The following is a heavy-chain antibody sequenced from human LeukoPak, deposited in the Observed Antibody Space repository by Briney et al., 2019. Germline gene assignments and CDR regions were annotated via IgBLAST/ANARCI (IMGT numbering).Heavy chain of an antibody. CDR2: INHSGST. CDR1: GGSISSYY. D-gene: IGHD4/OR15-4a*01. Sequence: SETLSLTCTVSGGSISSYYWSWIRQPPGKGLEWIGEINHSGSTNYNPSLKSRVTISVDTSKNQFSLKLSSVTAADTAVYYCARGRTIGIWGQGTMVTVSS. CDR3: ARGRTIGI. V-gene: IGHV4-34*01. J-gene: IGHJ3*02.